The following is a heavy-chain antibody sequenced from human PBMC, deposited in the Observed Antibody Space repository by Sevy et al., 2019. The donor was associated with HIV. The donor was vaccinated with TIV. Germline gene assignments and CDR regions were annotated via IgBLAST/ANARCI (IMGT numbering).Heavy chain of an antibody. V-gene: IGHV3-30-3*01. CDR1: GFTFSSYA. Sequence: GGSLRLSCGASGFTFSSYAMHWVRQAPGKGLEWVAVISYDGSIKYYAGSVKGRFTISRDNSKNTLYLQMNSLRAEDTAVYYCARERFYGDYVFDYWGQGTLVTVSS. CDR2: ISYDGSIK. D-gene: IGHD4-17*01. J-gene: IGHJ4*02. CDR3: ARERFYGDYVFDY.